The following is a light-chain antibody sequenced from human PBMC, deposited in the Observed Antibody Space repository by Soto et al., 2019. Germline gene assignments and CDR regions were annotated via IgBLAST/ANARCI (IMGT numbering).Light chain of an antibody. CDR2: DVF. CDR1: QGISSA. J-gene: IGKJ5*01. CDR3: QQLETYPLT. V-gene: IGKV1-13*02. Sequence: AIQVTQSPSSLSASVGDTVTITCRASQGISSAFAWYQQKPGKVPRLLIYDVFNLQSGVPSRFSGSGSGTDFTLTISRLQPEYFATYYCQQLETYPLTFGQGTRREVK.